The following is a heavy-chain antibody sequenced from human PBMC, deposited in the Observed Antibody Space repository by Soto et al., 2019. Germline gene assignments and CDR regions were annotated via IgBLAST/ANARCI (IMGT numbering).Heavy chain of an antibody. D-gene: IGHD5-12*01. Sequence: ASVKVSCKASGYTFTFYGIYWVRQAPGQGLEWMGWISPDNGNTNYAQKLQGRVTMTTDTSTSTAYMELRSLRSDDTAVYYCARALGYSGYAGMDVWGQGTTVTVSS. V-gene: IGHV1-18*01. CDR1: GYTFTFYG. CDR3: ARALGYSGYAGMDV. J-gene: IGHJ6*02. CDR2: ISPDNGNT.